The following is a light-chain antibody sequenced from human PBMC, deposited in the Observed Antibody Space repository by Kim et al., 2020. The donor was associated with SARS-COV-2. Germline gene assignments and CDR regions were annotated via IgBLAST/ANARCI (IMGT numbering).Light chain of an antibody. CDR2: GRN. J-gene: IGLJ2*01. CDR1: SLRNYY. CDR3: QSRDSSGKVI. V-gene: IGLV3-19*01. Sequence: SSELTQDPAVSVALGQTVRITCQGDSLRNYYASWYQQKPRQAPVLVIYGRNNRPSGIPDRISGSTSGNTASLTITGARAEDEADFYCQSRDSSGKVIFGGGTKVTVL.